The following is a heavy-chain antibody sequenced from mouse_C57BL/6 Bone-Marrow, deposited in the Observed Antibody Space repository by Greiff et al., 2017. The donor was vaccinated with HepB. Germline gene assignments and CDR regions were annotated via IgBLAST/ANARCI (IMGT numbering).Heavy chain of an antibody. D-gene: IGHD2-4*01. V-gene: IGHV14-4*01. CDR3: NRGGYYDYGTLYYYAMDY. CDR1: GFNIKDDY. Sequence: EVQLQQSGAELVRPGASVKLSCTASGFNIKDDYMHWVKQRPEQGLEWIGWIDPENGDTEYASKFPGKATITADTSSNTAYLQLSSLTSEDTAVYYCNRGGYYDYGTLYYYAMDYWGQGTSVTVSS. CDR2: IDPENGDT. J-gene: IGHJ4*01.